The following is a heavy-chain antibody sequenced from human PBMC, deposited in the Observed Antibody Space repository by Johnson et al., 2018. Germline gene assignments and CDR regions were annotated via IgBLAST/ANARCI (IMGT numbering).Heavy chain of an antibody. D-gene: IGHD1-26*01. J-gene: IGHJ6*03. CDR1: GFTFSSYS. Sequence: QVQLQESGGGVVQPGRSLRLSCAASGFTFSSYSMNWVRQAPGKGLEWVAVISYDGSNKYYADSVKGRFTISRDNSKNTLYLQMNSLRAEDTAVYYCAKGWCELLTYYYMDVWGKGTTVTVSS. CDR3: AKGWCELLTYYYMDV. V-gene: IGHV3-30*18. CDR2: ISYDGSNK.